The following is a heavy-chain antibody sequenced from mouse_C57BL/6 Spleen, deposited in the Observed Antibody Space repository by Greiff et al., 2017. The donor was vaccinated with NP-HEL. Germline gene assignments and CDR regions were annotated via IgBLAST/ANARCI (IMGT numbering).Heavy chain of an antibody. CDR3: ARLVGPYWYFDV. J-gene: IGHJ1*03. CDR1: GYSITSGYY. CDR2: ISYDGSN. D-gene: IGHD1-1*02. Sequence: VQLKESGPGLVKPSQSLSLTCSVTGYSITSGYYWNWIRQFPGNKLEWMGYISYDGSNNYNPSLKNRISITRDTSKNQFFLKLNSVTTEDTATYYCARLVGPYWYFDVWGTGTTVTVSS. V-gene: IGHV3-6*01.